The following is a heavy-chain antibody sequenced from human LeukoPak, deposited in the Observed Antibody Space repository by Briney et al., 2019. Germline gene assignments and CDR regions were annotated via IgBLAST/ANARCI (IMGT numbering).Heavy chain of an antibody. CDR1: GFTFNNYW. CDR2: IKQDESEK. D-gene: IGHD2-2*01. V-gene: IGHV3-7*01. J-gene: IGHJ3*02. CDR3: ARLGPYAHNTFDI. Sequence: GGSLRLSCAASGFTFNNYWMTWVRQAPGKGLEWVANIKQDESEKYYVDSVKGRFTISRDNAKNSLYLQMNSLRAEDTAVYYCARLGPYAHNTFDIWGQGTMVTVSS.